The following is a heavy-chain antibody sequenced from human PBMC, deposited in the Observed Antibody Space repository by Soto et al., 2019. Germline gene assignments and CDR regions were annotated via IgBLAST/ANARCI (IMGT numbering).Heavy chain of an antibody. CDR1: GDTFNFYS. CDR2: VNPILSMS. Sequence: QVQLVQSGAEVKRPGSSVKVSCKASGDTFNFYSINWVRQAPGVGLEWVGRVNPILSMSNYAQRFQGRVTMTADKSTSTVSMELRSLRSEDTAIYYCASSYGSGYRAFDYWGQGALVTVSS. D-gene: IGHD3-10*01. J-gene: IGHJ4*02. V-gene: IGHV1-69*02. CDR3: ASSYGSGYRAFDY.